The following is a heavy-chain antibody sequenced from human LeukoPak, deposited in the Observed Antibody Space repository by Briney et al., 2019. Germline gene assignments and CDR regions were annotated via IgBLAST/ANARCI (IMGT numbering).Heavy chain of an antibody. J-gene: IGHJ1*01. CDR1: GYTFTGYY. CDR2: INPNSGGT. Sequence: ASVKVSCKASGYTFTGYYMHWVRQAPGQGLEWMGWINPNSGGTNYAQKFQGRVTMTRDTSISTAYMELSRLRSDDTAVYYCARMSASFPRRYFQHWGQGTLVTVSS. V-gene: IGHV1-2*02. CDR3: ARMSASFPRRYFQH.